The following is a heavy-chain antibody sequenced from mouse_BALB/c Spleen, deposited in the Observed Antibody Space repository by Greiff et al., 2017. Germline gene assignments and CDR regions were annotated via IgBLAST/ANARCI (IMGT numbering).Heavy chain of an antibody. CDR2: IDPENGNT. J-gene: IGHJ4*01. Sequence: VQLQQSGAELVRPGALVKLSCKASGFNIKDYYMHWVKQRPEQGLEWIGWIDPENGNTIYDPKFQGKASITADTSSNTAYLQLSSLTSEDSAVYYCASLYYGSSPLYAMDYWGQGTSVTVSS. V-gene: IGHV14-1*02. CDR1: GFNIKDYY. D-gene: IGHD1-1*01. CDR3: ASLYYGSSPLYAMDY.